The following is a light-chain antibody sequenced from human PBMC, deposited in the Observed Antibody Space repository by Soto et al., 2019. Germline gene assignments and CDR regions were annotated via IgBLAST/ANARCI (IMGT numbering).Light chain of an antibody. CDR1: QSLTNNY. V-gene: IGKV3D-7*01. J-gene: IGKJ1*01. CDR3: QQSYSTPT. Sequence: EIVLTQSPGTLSLSPGERATLSCRASQSLTNNYFAWYQHKPGQAPRLLIHAGSTRATGIPARISGSGSGTEFTLTISSLQPEDFATYYCQQSYSTPTFGQGTKVDIK. CDR2: AGS.